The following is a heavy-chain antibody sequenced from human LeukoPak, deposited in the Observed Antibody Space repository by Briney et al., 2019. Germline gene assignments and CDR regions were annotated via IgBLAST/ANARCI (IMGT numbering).Heavy chain of an antibody. D-gene: IGHD5-24*01. V-gene: IGHV5-51*01. CDR3: TRRDGYGAYDI. CDR2: IYPGDSDT. Sequence: GASLKISSKGSGYSFTSYWIGWLRRMPGKGLEWMGIIYPGDSDTRYSPSFQGQVTISADKSINTAYLQWSSLNASDTAMYYCTRRDGYGAYDIWGQGTMVTVSS. CDR1: GYSFTSYW. J-gene: IGHJ3*02.